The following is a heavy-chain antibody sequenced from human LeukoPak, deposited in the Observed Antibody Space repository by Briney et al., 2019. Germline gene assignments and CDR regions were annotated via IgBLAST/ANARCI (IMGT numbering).Heavy chain of an antibody. J-gene: IGHJ6*04. Sequence: GGSLRLSCAVSGFMFKSYNMNWVRQAPGKGLEWVSSISISSSNYIYYADSMKGRFTISRDNAKNSLYLQMSSLRADDTAVYYCARGRGRNPSGYYYYMDVWGKGTTVTISS. D-gene: IGHD3-16*01. CDR1: GFMFKSYN. V-gene: IGHV3-21*04. CDR2: ISISSSNYI. CDR3: ARGRGRNPSGYYYYMDV.